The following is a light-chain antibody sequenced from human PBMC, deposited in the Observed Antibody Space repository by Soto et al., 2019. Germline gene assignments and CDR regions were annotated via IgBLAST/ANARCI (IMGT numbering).Light chain of an antibody. V-gene: IGKV3-11*01. J-gene: IGKJ4*01. CDR2: DAS. CDR3: QQRTSSSWLT. CDR1: QSVSRY. Sequence: ENLLTQYPATLSFSPGERATPSRRASQSVSRYLAWYQHKPGQAPRLLIYDASKRATGIPARFSGRGSGTEFTLTISSLEPEDFAVYYCQQRTSSSWLTFGGGTKV.